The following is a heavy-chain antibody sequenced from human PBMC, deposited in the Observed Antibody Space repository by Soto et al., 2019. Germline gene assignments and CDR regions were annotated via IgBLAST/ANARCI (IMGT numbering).Heavy chain of an antibody. J-gene: IGHJ4*02. CDR1: GGSMSRTNW. D-gene: IGHD3-9*01. Sequence: SETLSLTCAVSGGSMSRTNWWSWVRQSPGKGLEWIGEIFHSGNTNYNPSLKSRVAMSVDKSQNRFSLKLSSVTAADTAVYYCARVGNYDILTGYKCFDYWGQGTLVTVSS. V-gene: IGHV4-4*02. CDR2: IFHSGNT. CDR3: ARVGNYDILTGYKCFDY.